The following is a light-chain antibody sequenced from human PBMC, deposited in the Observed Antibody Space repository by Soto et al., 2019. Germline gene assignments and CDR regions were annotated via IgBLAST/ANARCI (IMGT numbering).Light chain of an antibody. J-gene: IGLJ1*01. CDR1: TSDIGSHTY. Sequence: QPVLAQPASVSGSPGQSITISCTGTTSDIGSHTYVSWYQQYPGRAPKLMLYEVSYRPSGVSNRFSGSKSGNTASLTISGLQAGDEADYYCSSYTSSSTLLYVFGTGTKLTVL. CDR2: EVS. CDR3: SSYTSSSTLLYV. V-gene: IGLV2-14*01.